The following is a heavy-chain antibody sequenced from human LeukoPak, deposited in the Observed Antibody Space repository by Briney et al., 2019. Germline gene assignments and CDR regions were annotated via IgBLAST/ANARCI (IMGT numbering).Heavy chain of an antibody. CDR2: IKSIASGATI. J-gene: IGHJ4*02. CDR1: GFSFTNAW. Sequence: GGSLTLSCAAPGFSFTNAWVTWVRQAPGKGLEWVGRIKSIASGATIDNAAPVKGRFTVSRDDSKNIVYLQMSSLKTEDTAVYYCATTVATIAGMDHWGRGALVTVSS. CDR3: ATTVATIAGMDH. V-gene: IGHV3-15*01. D-gene: IGHD5-24*01.